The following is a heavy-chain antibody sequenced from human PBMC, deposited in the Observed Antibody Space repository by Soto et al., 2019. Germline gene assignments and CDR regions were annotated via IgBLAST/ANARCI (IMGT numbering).Heavy chain of an antibody. Sequence: QVQLVQSGAEVKKPGASVKVSCKASGYTFTGYYMHWVRQAPGQGLEWMGWINPNSGGTNYAQKFQGWVNMTRDTYIRTAYMELSRLRSDDTAVYYCARDYDSSGYYLGYWGQGTLVTVSS. D-gene: IGHD3-22*01. CDR3: ARDYDSSGYYLGY. CDR2: INPNSGGT. V-gene: IGHV1-2*04. J-gene: IGHJ4*02. CDR1: GYTFTGYY.